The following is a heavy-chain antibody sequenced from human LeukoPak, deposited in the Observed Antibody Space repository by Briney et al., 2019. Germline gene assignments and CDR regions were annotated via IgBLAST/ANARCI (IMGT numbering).Heavy chain of an antibody. Sequence: ASVKVSCKASGYSFTAYVISWVRQAPGQGLEWMGWISTYNPNTNYAQKFQGRVTMTTDTSMSTVYMELRSLRSDDTAVYYCASSPARGYDILTNYNDYWGQGTLVTVSS. CDR2: ISTYNPNT. V-gene: IGHV1-18*01. CDR1: GYSFTAYV. D-gene: IGHD3-9*01. J-gene: IGHJ4*02. CDR3: ASSPARGYDILTNYNDY.